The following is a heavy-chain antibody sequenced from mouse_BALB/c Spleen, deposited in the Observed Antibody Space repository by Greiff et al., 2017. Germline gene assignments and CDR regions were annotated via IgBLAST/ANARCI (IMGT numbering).Heavy chain of an antibody. CDR3: ARRGNHPYYAMDY. CDR2: INPSNGRT. D-gene: IGHD2-1*01. J-gene: IGHJ4*01. Sequence: QVQLQQPGAELVKPGASVKLSCKASGYTFTSYWMHWVKQRPGQGLEWIGEINPSNGRTNYNEKFKSKATLTVDKSSSTAYMQLSSLTSEDSAVYYCARRGNHPYYAMDYWGQGTSVTVSA. CDR1: GYTFTSYW. V-gene: IGHV1S81*02.